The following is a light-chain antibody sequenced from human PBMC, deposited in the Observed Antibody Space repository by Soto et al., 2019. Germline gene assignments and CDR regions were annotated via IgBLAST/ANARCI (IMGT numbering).Light chain of an antibody. Sequence: QSALTQPASVSGSPGQSITISCTGTSSDVGGYILVSWYQQHPGKAPKLMIYEGSKRPSGVSNRFSGSKSGNTASLTISGLQAEDEAHYYCCSYVGSSTYVFGTGTKLTVL. J-gene: IGLJ1*01. CDR3: CSYVGSSTYV. CDR2: EGS. V-gene: IGLV2-23*01. CDR1: SSDVGGYIL.